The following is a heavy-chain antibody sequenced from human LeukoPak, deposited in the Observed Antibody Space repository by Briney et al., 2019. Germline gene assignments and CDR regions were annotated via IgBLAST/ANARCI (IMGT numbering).Heavy chain of an antibody. CDR1: GGSISSYY. CDR3: AGYYGSGQWDN. D-gene: IGHD3-10*01. Sequence: PSETLSLTCTVSGGSISSYYWSWIRQPPGKGLEWIGYTYNSGSSSYSPSFKSRVTISTDTPRNQSFLRLTSVTAADTAVYYCAGYYGSGQWDNWGQGTLVTVSS. V-gene: IGHV4-59*12. CDR2: TYNSGSS. J-gene: IGHJ4*02.